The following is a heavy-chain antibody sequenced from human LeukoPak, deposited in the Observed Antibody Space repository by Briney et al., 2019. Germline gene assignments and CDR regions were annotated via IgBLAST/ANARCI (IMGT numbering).Heavy chain of an antibody. J-gene: IGHJ4*02. V-gene: IGHV3-23*01. Sequence: GGSLRLSCAASVFTFSIYAMSWVRQAPGGGREWVSPISGSGGSTYYADSVKGGFTLSRDNSKNTLYLYMNRPRAEDTAVYCCAKDGEGGQLWLRALFDYWGQGTLVTVSS. CDR1: VFTFSIYA. CDR3: AKDGEGGQLWLRALFDY. D-gene: IGHD5-18*01. CDR2: ISGSGGST.